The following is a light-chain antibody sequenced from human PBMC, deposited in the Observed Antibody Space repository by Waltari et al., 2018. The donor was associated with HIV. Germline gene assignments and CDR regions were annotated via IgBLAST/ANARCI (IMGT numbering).Light chain of an antibody. V-gene: IGKV1-39*01. CDR3: QQSFSTPWT. CDR2: GAS. J-gene: IGKJ1*01. Sequence: DIQMTQSPSSLSASVGDRVTLTCRASQTISSYLNWYQQKLGKAPKLLIYGASSLQSGVPSRFSGSGSGTAFTLTISSLQPEDFATYYCQQSFSTPWTFGQGTKVEIK. CDR1: QTISSY.